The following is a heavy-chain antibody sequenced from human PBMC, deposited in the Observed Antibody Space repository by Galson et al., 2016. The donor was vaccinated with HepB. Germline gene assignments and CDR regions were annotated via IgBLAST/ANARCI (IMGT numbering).Heavy chain of an antibody. D-gene: IGHD2-8*02. CDR2: ISSDGSNN. Sequence: SLRLSCAASGFNFSTYGMNWIRQAPGKGLEWVTVISSDGSNNDYAVSVKGRFTISRDNSKNTLYLQMNSLRAEDTAVYYFAKGAGGWLDYWGQGTLVTVSS. CDR1: GFNFSTYG. CDR3: AKGAGGWLDY. V-gene: IGHV3-30*18. J-gene: IGHJ4*02.